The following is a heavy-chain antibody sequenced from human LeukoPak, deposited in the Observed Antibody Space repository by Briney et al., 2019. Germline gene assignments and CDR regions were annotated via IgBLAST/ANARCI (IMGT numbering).Heavy chain of an antibody. D-gene: IGHD3-22*01. CDR3: VKGYYDSSGYYPPPNFDY. V-gene: IGHV1-46*01. CDR1: GYTFTSYY. J-gene: IGHJ4*02. Sequence: ASVKVSCKASGYTFTSYYMHWVRQAPGQGLEWMGIINPSGGSTSYAQKFQGRATMTRDTSTSTAYMELSRLRSDDTAVYYCVKGYYDSSGYYPPPNFDYWGQGTLVTVSS. CDR2: INPSGGST.